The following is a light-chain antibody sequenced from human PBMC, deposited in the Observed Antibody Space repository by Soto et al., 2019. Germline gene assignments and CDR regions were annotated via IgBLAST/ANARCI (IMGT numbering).Light chain of an antibody. J-gene: IGLJ1*01. CDR2: DVS. V-gene: IGLV2-8*01. Sequence: QSALTQPHSAAGSPGQAVTISCTGTSSDVGGYNYVSWYQQHPGKSPNLMIYDVSKRPSGVPDHFSGSKSGNTASLAVSGIQAEDEADYYCSSYAGGNNYVVGTVTQLTVL. CDR3: SSYAGGNNYV. CDR1: SSDVGGYNY.